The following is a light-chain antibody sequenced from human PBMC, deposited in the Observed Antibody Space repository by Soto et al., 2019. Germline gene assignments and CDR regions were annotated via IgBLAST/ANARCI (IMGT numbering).Light chain of an antibody. Sequence: QSVLTQPASVSGSPGQSITISCTGTSSDVESYNLVSWYQQHPGKAPKVMIYDVSKRPSGVPDRFSGSKSGNTASLTLSGLQAEDGADYYCCSYAGSYTFYVFGTGTKATVL. V-gene: IGLV2-11*01. CDR3: CSYAGSYTFYV. CDR1: SSDVESYNL. J-gene: IGLJ1*01. CDR2: DVS.